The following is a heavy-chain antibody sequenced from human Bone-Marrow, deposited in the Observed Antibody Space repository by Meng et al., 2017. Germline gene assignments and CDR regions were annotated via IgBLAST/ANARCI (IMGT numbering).Heavy chain of an antibody. Sequence: HVQLVHPRAEVTNHVASVKVSCNASGYTFTSYGISWVRQAPGQGLEWMGWISAYNGNTNYAQKLQGRVTMTTDTSTSTAYMELRSLRSDDTAVYYCADVRNDYWGQGTLVTVSS. CDR1: GYTFTSYG. CDR3: ADVRNDY. V-gene: IGHV1-18*01. J-gene: IGHJ4*02. CDR2: ISAYNGNT.